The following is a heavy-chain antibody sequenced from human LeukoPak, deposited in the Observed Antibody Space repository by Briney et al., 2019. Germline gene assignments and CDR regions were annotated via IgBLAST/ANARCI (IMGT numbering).Heavy chain of an antibody. CDR2: VYQTGST. D-gene: IGHD3-3*01. CDR1: GAPINNYN. Sequence: KPSETLTLTCSASGAPINNYNWSWIRQAPGKRLEWIGSVYQTGSTDYNPSLRSPVTISVDTSKNHFSLKVTSVTAADTAIYYCTRDRLGGAVASWIPDYWGQGILVTVSS. J-gene: IGHJ4*02. CDR3: TRDRLGGAVASWIPDY. V-gene: IGHV4-59*01.